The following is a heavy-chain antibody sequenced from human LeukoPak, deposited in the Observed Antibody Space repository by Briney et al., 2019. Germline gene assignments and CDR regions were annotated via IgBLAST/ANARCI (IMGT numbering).Heavy chain of an antibody. D-gene: IGHD6-19*01. CDR3: ARDSSGWYKDYFDY. J-gene: IGHJ4*02. CDR2: INTNTGNP. V-gene: IGHV7-4-1*01. Sequence: ASVKVSCKASGYTFTSYAMNWVRQAPGQGLEWMGWINTNTGNPTYAQGFTGRFVFSLDTSVSTAYLQIGSLKAEDTAVYYCARDSSGWYKDYFDYWGQGTLVTVSS. CDR1: GYTFTSYA.